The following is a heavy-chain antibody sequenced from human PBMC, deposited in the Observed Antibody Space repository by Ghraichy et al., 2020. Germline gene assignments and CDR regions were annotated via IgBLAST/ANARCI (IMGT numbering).Heavy chain of an antibody. CDR1: GGSFSGYY. CDR3: ARGWRGRGYYYMDV. Sequence: SETLSLTCAVYGGSFSGYYWSWIRQPPGKGLEWIGEINHSGSTNYNPSLKSRVTISVDTSKNQFSLKLSSVTAADTAVYYCARGWRGRGYYYMDVWGKGTTVTVSS. D-gene: IGHD3-16*01. V-gene: IGHV4-34*01. CDR2: INHSGST. J-gene: IGHJ6*03.